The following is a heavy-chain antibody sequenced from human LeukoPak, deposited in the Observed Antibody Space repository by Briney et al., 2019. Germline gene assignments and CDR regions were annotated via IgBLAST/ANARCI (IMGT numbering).Heavy chain of an antibody. CDR1: GSTFTRFW. Sequence: GGSLRLSCADSGSTFTRFWMHWVRQAPGKGLVWVSRINVEGTTTTYADSVEGRFTISRDENALYLQMNHLRVDDTAVYYCTRGGEEPFDYWGQGTLVTVSP. V-gene: IGHV3-74*01. D-gene: IGHD3-10*01. CDR2: INVEGTTT. J-gene: IGHJ4*02. CDR3: TRGGEEPFDY.